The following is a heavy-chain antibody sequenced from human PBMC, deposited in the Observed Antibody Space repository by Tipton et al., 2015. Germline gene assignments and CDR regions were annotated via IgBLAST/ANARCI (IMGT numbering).Heavy chain of an antibody. D-gene: IGHD2-2*01. J-gene: IGHJ5*02. CDR3: ARDENYCSSTSCFNWFDP. V-gene: IGHV4-34*01. CDR2: INDSGKS. Sequence: TLSLTCAVSGESFSKYYWSWIRQSPGKGLEWIGEINDSGKSNYNPSLKSRVTISVDTSKSQFFLKLTSVIAADTAVYYCARDENYCSSTSCFNWFDPWGQGTLVTVSS. CDR1: GESFSKYY.